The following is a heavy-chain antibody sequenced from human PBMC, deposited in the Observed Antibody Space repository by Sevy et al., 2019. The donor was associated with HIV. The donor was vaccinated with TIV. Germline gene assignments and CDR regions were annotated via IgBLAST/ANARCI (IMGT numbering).Heavy chain of an antibody. CDR2: IIPILGTV. CDR3: ARGGGNGWYYFDY. V-gene: IGHV1-69*13. J-gene: IGHJ4*02. D-gene: IGHD6-19*01. CDR1: GGTFSSYG. Sequence: ASGKVSCKASGGTFSSYGISWVRQVPGQGLEWMGGIIPILGTVNYAQKFQGRVTITADESTKTAYMELSSLRSEDTAVYYCARGGGNGWYYFDYWGQETLVTVSS.